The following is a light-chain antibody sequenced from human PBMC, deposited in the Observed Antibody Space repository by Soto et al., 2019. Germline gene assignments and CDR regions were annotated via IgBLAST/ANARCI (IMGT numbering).Light chain of an antibody. Sequence: EIVMTQSPATLSMSPGERATLSCRASQSVSSNLAWYQQKPGQAPRLLIYGASTRATGIPARFSGSGSGTEFSLTISSLQSADFAVYYCQQYNNWPPSITFGHGTRLEIK. V-gene: IGKV3-15*01. J-gene: IGKJ5*01. CDR1: QSVSSN. CDR3: QQYNNWPPSIT. CDR2: GAS.